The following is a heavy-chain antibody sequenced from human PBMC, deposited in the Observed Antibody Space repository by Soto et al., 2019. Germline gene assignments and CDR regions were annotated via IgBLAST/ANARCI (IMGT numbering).Heavy chain of an antibody. V-gene: IGHV1-18*01. CDR2: ISTYTGKT. D-gene: IGHD6-6*01. CDR3: ARDVYSGSGDAFDL. J-gene: IGHJ3*01. CDR1: GYTFHIYG. Sequence: ASVKVSCKTSGYTFHIYGITWVRQAPGRGLEWMGWISTYTGKTDYAQSLQGRVTMTTDTSTGTAYLEVRSLRSDDTAVYFCARDVYSGSGDAFDLWGQGKMVAV.